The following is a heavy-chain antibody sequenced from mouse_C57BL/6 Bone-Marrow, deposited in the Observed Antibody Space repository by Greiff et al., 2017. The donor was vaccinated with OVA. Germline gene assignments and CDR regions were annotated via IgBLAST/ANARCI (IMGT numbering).Heavy chain of an antibody. CDR1: GYTFTSYG. CDR2: IYPRSGNT. D-gene: IGHD4-1*01. V-gene: IGHV1-81*01. J-gene: IGHJ3*01. Sequence: QVQLQQSGAELARPGASVKLSCKASGYTFTSYGISWVKQRTGQGLEWIGEIYPRSGNTYYNEKFKGKATLTAEKSSSTAYMELRSLTSEDSAVYFCARREVGPFAYWGQGTLVTVSA. CDR3: ARREVGPFAY.